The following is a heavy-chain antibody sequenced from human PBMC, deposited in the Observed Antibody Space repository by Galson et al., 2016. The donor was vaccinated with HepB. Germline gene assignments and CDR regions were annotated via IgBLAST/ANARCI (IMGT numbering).Heavy chain of an antibody. D-gene: IGHD3-10*01. CDR3: GRGNFGSGLGFLWLDP. Sequence: SVKVSCKASGYTFSTYAMHWVRQAPGQRLEWLGWINAGNGNTKYSQQFQGRVTITRDTSASTGYMEMSSLRSEGTAVDYCGRGNFGSGLGFLWLDPWGQGTLGTVSS. J-gene: IGHJ5*02. CDR2: INAGNGNT. CDR1: GYTFSTYA. V-gene: IGHV1-3*01.